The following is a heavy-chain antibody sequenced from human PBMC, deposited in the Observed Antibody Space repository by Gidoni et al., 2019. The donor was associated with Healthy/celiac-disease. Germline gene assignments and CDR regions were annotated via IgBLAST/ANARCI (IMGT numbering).Heavy chain of an antibody. J-gene: IGHJ6*02. Sequence: QVQLVQSGAEVKKPGASVKVSCKAPGYTFPSFGISGVRLAPGQGLEWLGWISTYNGNTNYAQKLQGSVTMNTDTSTSTAYMGLRSLRSDDTAVYYCASLPRYNWNWPADYYGMDVWGQGTTVTVSS. V-gene: IGHV1-18*04. CDR3: ASLPRYNWNWPADYYGMDV. D-gene: IGHD1-7*01. CDR2: ISTYNGNT. CDR1: GYTFPSFG.